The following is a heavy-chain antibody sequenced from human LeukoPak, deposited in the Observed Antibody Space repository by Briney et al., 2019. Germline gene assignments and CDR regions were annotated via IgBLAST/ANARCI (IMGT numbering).Heavy chain of an antibody. CDR1: GGSISSYY. Sequence: SETLSLTCTVSGGSISSYYSSWIRQPAGKRLEWIGRIYTSGSTNYNPSLKSRVTISVDKSKNQFSLKLSSVTAADTAVYYCASEDLAAAGFDYWGQGTVVTVSS. D-gene: IGHD6-13*01. J-gene: IGHJ4*02. CDR3: ASEDLAAAGFDY. CDR2: IYTSGST. V-gene: IGHV4-4*07.